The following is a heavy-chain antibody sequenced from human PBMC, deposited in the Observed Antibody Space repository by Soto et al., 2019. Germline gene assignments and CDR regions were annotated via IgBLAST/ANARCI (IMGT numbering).Heavy chain of an antibody. J-gene: IGHJ4*02. CDR3: ASGASRWYPYFFDS. Sequence: QAQLVQSGAEVRKPGYSLTLSCKASDGTFNSDGISWVRQAPGQGLEWMGVMILYYNTLNYEKKFQDRVTITADDSTNTVYMELSSLRSDDTAVYFCASGASRWYPYFFDSWAQGTLVTVSS. CDR2: MILYYNTL. CDR1: DGTFNSDG. V-gene: IGHV1-69*01. D-gene: IGHD6-13*01.